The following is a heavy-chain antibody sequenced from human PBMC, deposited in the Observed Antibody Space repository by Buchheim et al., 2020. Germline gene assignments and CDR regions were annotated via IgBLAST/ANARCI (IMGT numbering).Heavy chain of an antibody. J-gene: IGHJ6*02. V-gene: IGHV1-2*06. Sequence: QVQLVQSGAEVKKPGASVKVSCKASGYTFTGYYMHWVRQAPGQGLEWMGRINPNSGGTNYAQKFQGRVTMTRDKSISTAYMELSRLGSNDTAVYYCARGLELGYYYYGMDVWGQGTT. D-gene: IGHD1-7*01. CDR2: INPNSGGT. CDR3: ARGLELGYYYYGMDV. CDR1: GYTFTGYY.